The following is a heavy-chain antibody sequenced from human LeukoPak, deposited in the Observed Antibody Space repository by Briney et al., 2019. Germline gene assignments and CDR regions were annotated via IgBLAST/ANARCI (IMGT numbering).Heavy chain of an antibody. V-gene: IGHV4-30-4*08. J-gene: IGHJ4*02. CDR3: ASKLGKQVSVDY. CDR1: GGSISSGDYY. Sequence: PSETLSLTCTVSGGSISSGDYYWTWIRQPPGKGLEWIGSIYYSGITYNNPSLKSRITISVDTSKNQFSLKLNSVTAADTAVYYCASKLGKQVSVDYWGQGTLVTVSS. D-gene: IGHD7-27*01. CDR2: IYYSGIT.